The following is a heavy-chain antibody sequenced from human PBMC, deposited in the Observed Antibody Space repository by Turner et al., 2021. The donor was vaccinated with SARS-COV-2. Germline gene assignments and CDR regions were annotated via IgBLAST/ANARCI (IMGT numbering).Heavy chain of an antibody. CDR3: AKDRWYNWNYFDY. J-gene: IGHJ4*02. Sequence: EVQLVESGGGLVQPGRSLRLSCAASGFTFADYAMHWVRQAPGKGLEWVSGISWNSGSIGYADSVKGRFTISRDNAKNSLYLQMNSLRAEDTALYYCAKDRWYNWNYFDYWGQGTLVTVSS. D-gene: IGHD1-20*01. V-gene: IGHV3-9*01. CDR2: ISWNSGSI. CDR1: GFTFADYA.